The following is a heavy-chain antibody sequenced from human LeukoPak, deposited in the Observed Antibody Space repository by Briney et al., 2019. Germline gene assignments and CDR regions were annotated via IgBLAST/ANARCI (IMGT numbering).Heavy chain of an antibody. V-gene: IGHV1-8*01. CDR1: GYTFTSYD. J-gene: IGHJ4*02. CDR2: MNPNSGNT. CDR3: ARARSGWYPSHDY. D-gene: IGHD6-19*01. Sequence: GASVKVSFKASGYTFTSYDINWVRQATGQGLEWIGWMNPNSGNTGYAQKFQGRVTMTRNTSISTAYMELSSLRSEDTAVYYCARARSGWYPSHDYWGQGTLVTVSS.